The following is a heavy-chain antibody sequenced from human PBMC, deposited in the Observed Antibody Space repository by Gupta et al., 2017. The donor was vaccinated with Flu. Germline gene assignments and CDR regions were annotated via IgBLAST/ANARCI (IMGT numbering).Heavy chain of an antibody. D-gene: IGHD3-10*01. J-gene: IGHJ4*02. CDR3: ARDASTINFDY. V-gene: IGHV7-4-1*02. Sequence: TFSRHSINWLRQAPGQGLEWMGWIATPTGNPTYAQGFTGRFVFSLDTSVSTAYLQISSLKAEDTAVYYCARDASTINFDYWGQGTLVTVSS. CDR1: TFSRHS. CDR2: IATPTGNP.